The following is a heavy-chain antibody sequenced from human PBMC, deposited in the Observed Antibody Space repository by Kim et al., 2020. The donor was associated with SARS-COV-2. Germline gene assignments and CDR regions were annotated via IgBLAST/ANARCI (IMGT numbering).Heavy chain of an antibody. Sequence: ASVKVSCKASGYTFTSYDINWVRQATGQGREWMGWMNPNSGNTGYAQKFQGRVTMTRNTSLSTAYMELSSLRSEDTAVYYCARAVRGSGFGVVIIRAYYMDVWGKGTTVTVSS. D-gene: IGHD3-3*01. V-gene: IGHV1-8*01. CDR3: ARAVRGSGFGVVIIRAYYMDV. CDR1: GYTFTSYD. CDR2: MNPNSGNT. J-gene: IGHJ6*03.